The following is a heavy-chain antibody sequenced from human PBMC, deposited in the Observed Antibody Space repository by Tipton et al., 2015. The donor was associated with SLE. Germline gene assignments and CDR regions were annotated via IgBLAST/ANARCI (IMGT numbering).Heavy chain of an antibody. J-gene: IGHJ1*01. D-gene: IGHD6-13*01. V-gene: IGHV3-30*04. CDR2: TSYDGSNT. CDR1: GFTSPTYA. Sequence: QVQLVQSGGGVVQPGRSLRLSCAASGFTSPTYAIHWVRQAPGKGLEWLAVTSYDGSNTHYADSVMGRFTMSRDNSKNTLYLQMNSLRAEDTAVYYCATDSPWQQPRGFQHWGQGTLVTVSS. CDR3: ATDSPWQQPRGFQH.